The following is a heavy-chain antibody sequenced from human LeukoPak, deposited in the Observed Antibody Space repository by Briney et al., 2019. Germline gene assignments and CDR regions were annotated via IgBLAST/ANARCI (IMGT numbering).Heavy chain of an antibody. D-gene: IGHD3-22*01. CDR1: GLTFSSYA. V-gene: IGHV3-64D*09. J-gene: IGHJ4*02. Sequence: GGPLRLSCSASGLTFSSYAMHWVRQAPGKGLEYVSAISSNGGNTYHADSVKGRFTISRDNSKNMMYLQMSSLRAEDTAVYYCVKGGKGISDSSGYYLFDYWGQGTLVTVSS. CDR2: ISSNGGNT. CDR3: VKGGKGISDSSGYYLFDY.